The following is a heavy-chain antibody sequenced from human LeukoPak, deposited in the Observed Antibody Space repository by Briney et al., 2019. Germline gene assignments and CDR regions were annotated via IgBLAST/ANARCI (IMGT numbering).Heavy chain of an antibody. D-gene: IGHD5-12*01. CDR2: ISYDRSNK. CDR1: GFTFSSYG. Sequence: SGRSLRLSCAASGFTFSSYGMHWVRQAPGKGLEWVAVISYDRSNKYYADSVKGRFTISRDNSKNTLYLQMNSLRAEDTAVYYCAKEVLYSGYEPPDYWGQGTLVTVSS. V-gene: IGHV3-30*18. CDR3: AKEVLYSGYEPPDY. J-gene: IGHJ4*02.